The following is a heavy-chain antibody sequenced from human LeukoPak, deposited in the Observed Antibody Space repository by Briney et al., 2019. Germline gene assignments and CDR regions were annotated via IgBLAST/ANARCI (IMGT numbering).Heavy chain of an antibody. CDR2: VSSSSNYV. CDR3: AREPYDFWSLDY. D-gene: IGHD3-3*01. CDR1: GFTFSSYS. J-gene: IGHJ4*02. V-gene: IGHV3-21*01. Sequence: GSLRLSCAASGFTFSSYSMNWVRQAPGKGLEWVSSVSSSSNYVYYADSVKGRFTISRDNAKNSLYLQMNSLRAEDTAVYYCAREPYDFWSLDYWGQGTLVTVSS.